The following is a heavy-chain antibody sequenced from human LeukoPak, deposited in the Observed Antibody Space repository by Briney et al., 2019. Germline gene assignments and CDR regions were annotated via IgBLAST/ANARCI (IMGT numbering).Heavy chain of an antibody. CDR3: ARDDAFDI. CDR2: ISGNTGNT. V-gene: IGHV1-18*04. CDR1: GYTITGYY. Sequence: GASVKVSCKASGYTITGYYMHWVRQAPGQGLEWMGWISGNTGNTNYAQNLQGRVTMTTDTSTSTAYMELRSLRSDDTAVYYCARDDAFDIWGQGTMVTVSS. J-gene: IGHJ3*02.